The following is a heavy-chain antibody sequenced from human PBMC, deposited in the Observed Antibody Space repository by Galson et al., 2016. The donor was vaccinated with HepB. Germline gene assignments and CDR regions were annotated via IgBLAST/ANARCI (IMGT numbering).Heavy chain of an antibody. J-gene: IGHJ4*02. CDR2: ISATAVST. V-gene: IGHV3-23*01. CDR1: GFTFSSYA. Sequence: SLRLSCAASGFTFSSYAMDWVRQAPGKGLEWVSSISATAVSTFYADSVKGRFTISRDNSNNMLHLQMNSLRAEDTAIYYCAKVNWGLEFFHYWGQGTLVTVSS. CDR3: AKVNWGLEFFHY. D-gene: IGHD7-27*01.